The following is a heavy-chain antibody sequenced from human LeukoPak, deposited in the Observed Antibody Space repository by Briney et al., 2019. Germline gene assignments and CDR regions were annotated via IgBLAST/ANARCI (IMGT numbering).Heavy chain of an antibody. V-gene: IGHV4-59*01. Sequence: SETLSLTCAVYGGSFSGYYWSWIRQPPGKGLEWIGYIYYSGSTNYNPPLKSRVTISVDTSKNQFSLKLSSVTAADTAVYYCAASGYNAYFDYWGQGTLVTVSS. CDR3: AASGYNAYFDY. D-gene: IGHD5-24*01. CDR2: IYYSGST. J-gene: IGHJ4*02. CDR1: GGSFSGYY.